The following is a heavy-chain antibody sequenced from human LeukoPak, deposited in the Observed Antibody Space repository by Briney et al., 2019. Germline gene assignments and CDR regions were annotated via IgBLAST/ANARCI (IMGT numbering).Heavy chain of an antibody. Sequence: SVKVSCKASGGTFSSYAISWVRQAPGQGLEWMGGIIPIFGTANYAQKFQGRVTITADESASTAYMELSSLRSEDTAVYYCARGVVPAAIGYYYYYMDVWGKGTTVTVSS. D-gene: IGHD2-2*02. J-gene: IGHJ6*03. CDR3: ARGVVPAAIGYYYYYMDV. CDR1: GGTFSSYA. CDR2: IIPIFGTA. V-gene: IGHV1-69*13.